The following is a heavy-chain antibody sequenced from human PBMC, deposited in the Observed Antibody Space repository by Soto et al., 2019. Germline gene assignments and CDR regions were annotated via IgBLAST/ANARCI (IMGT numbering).Heavy chain of an antibody. CDR2: IYYTGNT. CDR1: GGSISSGGYY. D-gene: IGHD2-2*01. CDR3: ASEHCIGTSCYSKYLYY. J-gene: IGHJ4*02. V-gene: IGHV4-31*03. Sequence: QVQLQQSGPGLVKPSQTLVLTCTVSGGSISSGGYYWSWIRQHLGKGLEWHRYIYYTGNTYYTPCLKSRVTMSVDTSKDQCSLKVYSVTAADTAVYYCASEHCIGTSCYSKYLYYWGQGTLLAVSS.